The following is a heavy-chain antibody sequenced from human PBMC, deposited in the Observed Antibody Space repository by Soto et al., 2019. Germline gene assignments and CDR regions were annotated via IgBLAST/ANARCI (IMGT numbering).Heavy chain of an antibody. Sequence: EVQLLESGGGSVQPGGSLRLSCAASGFTFNNYAMTWVRQAPGKGLEWVSAISGGGDTTSYADSVKGRFTVSRDGSKNMLYLQMSSLRAEDTALYYCAKGRGGSGSLTPRVDFWGQGTLVTVSS. V-gene: IGHV3-23*01. J-gene: IGHJ4*02. CDR1: GFTFNNYA. D-gene: IGHD3-10*01. CDR3: AKGRGGSGSLTPRVDF. CDR2: ISGGGDTT.